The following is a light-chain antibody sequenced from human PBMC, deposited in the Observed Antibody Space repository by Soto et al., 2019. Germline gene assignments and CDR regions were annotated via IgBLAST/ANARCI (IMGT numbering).Light chain of an antibody. J-gene: IGLJ3*02. CDR2: EGT. V-gene: IGLV2-23*01. CDR3: CSYAGARTMV. CDR1: SSDVGGYYL. Sequence: QSALTQPASVSGSPGQSITISCTGTSSDVGGYYLVSWYQQYPGKAPKLVIYEGTKRPSGVSNRFSGFKSGNTAFLTISGIQADDDADYYCCSYAGARTMVFGGGTKVTVL.